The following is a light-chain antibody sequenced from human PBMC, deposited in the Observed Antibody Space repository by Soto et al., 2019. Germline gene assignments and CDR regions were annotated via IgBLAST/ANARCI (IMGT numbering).Light chain of an antibody. CDR1: SSNIGAGYD. CDR3: QSYDSSLSGSHVV. V-gene: IGLV1-40*01. CDR2: GNS. Sequence: QSVLTQPPSVSGAPGQRVTISCTGSSSNIGAGYDVRWYQQLPGTAPKLLIYGNSNRPSGVPDRFSGSKSGTSASLAITGLQAEDEADYYCQSYDSSLSGSHVVFGGGTKLTVL. J-gene: IGLJ2*01.